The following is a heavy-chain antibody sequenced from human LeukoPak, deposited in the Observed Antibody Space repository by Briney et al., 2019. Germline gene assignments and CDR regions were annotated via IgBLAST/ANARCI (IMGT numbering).Heavy chain of an antibody. CDR2: ISSNGGST. CDR1: GFIFSSYA. D-gene: IGHD6-6*01. Sequence: GGSLRLSCAASGFIFSSYAMHWVRQAPGKGLEYVSAISSNGGSTYYANSVKGRFTISRDNSKNTLYLQMGSLRAEDMAVYYCARAGKARPIDYWGQGTLVTVSS. J-gene: IGHJ4*02. CDR3: ARAGKARPIDY. V-gene: IGHV3-64*01.